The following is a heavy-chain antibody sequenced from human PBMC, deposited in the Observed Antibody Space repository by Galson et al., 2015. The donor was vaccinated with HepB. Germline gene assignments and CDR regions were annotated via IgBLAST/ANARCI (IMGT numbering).Heavy chain of an antibody. CDR2: INPYSGGT. Sequence: SVKVSCKASGYSFTAYYLHWVRQAPGQGLEWMGWINPYSGGTKYTQNFQGRVTLTRDTSNSTVYMELSRLRSDDTAVYYCARDSCPGSGWCGGYYYCDTDVWGKGTTVTVSS. J-gene: IGHJ6*03. CDR1: GYSFTAYY. V-gene: IGHV1-2*02. D-gene: IGHD6-19*01. CDR3: ARDSCPGSGWCGGYYYCDTDV.